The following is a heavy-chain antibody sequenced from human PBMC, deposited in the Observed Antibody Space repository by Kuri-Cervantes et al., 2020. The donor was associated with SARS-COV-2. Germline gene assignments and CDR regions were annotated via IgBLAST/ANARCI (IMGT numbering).Heavy chain of an antibody. CDR2: TSRSGGTS. CDR1: QFNFDNNA. CDR3: ARDRLGVHDS. V-gene: IGHV3-23*01. D-gene: IGHD2-8*01. J-gene: IGHJ4*02. Sequence: GGSLRLSCVASQFNFDNNAMTWVRQAPGKGLEWVSSTSRSGGTSYYADSVKGRFTISRDNSQNTLYLQMNSLKSEDTAFYYCARDRLGVHDSWGQGTLVTVSS.